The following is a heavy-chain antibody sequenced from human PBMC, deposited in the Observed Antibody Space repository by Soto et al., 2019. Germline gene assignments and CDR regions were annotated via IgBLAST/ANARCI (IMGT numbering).Heavy chain of an antibody. CDR3: AREGVDCSGGSCYSPLFYYYYGMDV. Sequence: GASVKVSCKASGYTFTNYGISWVRQAPGQGLEWMGWINTYNGKTNYAQKVQGRVTMTTDTSTSTAYMELSSLRSEDTAVYYCAREGVDCSGGSCYSPLFYYYYGMDVWGQGTTVTVSS. CDR1: GYTFTNYG. V-gene: IGHV1-18*01. CDR2: INTYNGKT. D-gene: IGHD2-15*01. J-gene: IGHJ6*02.